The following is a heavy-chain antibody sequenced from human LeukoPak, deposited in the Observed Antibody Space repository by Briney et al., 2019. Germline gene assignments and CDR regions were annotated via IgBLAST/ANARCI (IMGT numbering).Heavy chain of an antibody. CDR1: GYTFTSYG. J-gene: IGHJ5*02. Sequence: ASVKVSCKASGYTFTSYGISWVRQAPGQGLEWMGWISAYNGNTNYAQKLQGRVTMTTDTSTSTAYMELRSLRSDDTAVYYCAREPTGLDSVHFDPWGQGTLVTVSS. V-gene: IGHV1-18*01. CDR2: ISAYNGNT. D-gene: IGHD5/OR15-5a*01. CDR3: AREPTGLDSVHFDP.